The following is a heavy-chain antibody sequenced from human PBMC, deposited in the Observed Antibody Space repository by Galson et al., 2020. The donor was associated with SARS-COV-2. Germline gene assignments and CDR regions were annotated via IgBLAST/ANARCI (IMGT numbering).Heavy chain of an antibody. CDR2: IYSGGST. D-gene: IGHD3-16*01. Sequence: SCAASGFTVSSNYMSWVRQAPGKGLEWVSVIYSGGSTYYADSVKGRFTISRDNSKNTLYRQMNSLRAEDTAVYYCAREVRGEIDYWGQGTLVTVSS. V-gene: IGHV3-53*01. CDR1: GFTVSSNY. CDR3: AREVRGEIDY. J-gene: IGHJ4*02.